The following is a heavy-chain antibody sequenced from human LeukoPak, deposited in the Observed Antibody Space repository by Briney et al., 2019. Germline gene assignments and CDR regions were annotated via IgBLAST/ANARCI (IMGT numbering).Heavy chain of an antibody. CDR1: GYTFTDYY. D-gene: IGHD3-10*01. Sequence: GASVKVSCKASGYTFTDYYIHWVRQVPGQGFEWMAWINPASGGTNSAQKFQGRVTLTRDTSISTTYMELSRLRSDDTAMYYCARVRGSGSYFYYWGQGTLVTVSS. J-gene: IGHJ4*02. CDR3: ARVRGSGSYFYY. CDR2: INPASGGT. V-gene: IGHV1-2*02.